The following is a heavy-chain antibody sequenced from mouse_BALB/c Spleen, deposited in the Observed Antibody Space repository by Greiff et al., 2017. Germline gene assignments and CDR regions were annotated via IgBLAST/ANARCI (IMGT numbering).Heavy chain of an antibody. J-gene: IGHJ2*01. CDR3: ARGYGNYPYFDY. Sequence: EVQVVESGGGLVKPGGSLKLSCAASGFTFSSYAMSWVRQSPEKRLEWVAEISSGGSYTYYPDSVKGRFTISRDNAKNTLYLQMSSLKSEDTAMYYCARGYGNYPYFDYWGQGTTLTVSS. CDR1: GFTFSSYA. V-gene: IGHV5-9-4*01. D-gene: IGHD2-1*01. CDR2: ISSGGSYT.